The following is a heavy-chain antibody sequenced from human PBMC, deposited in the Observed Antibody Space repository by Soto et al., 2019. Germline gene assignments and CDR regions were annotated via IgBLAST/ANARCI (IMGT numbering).Heavy chain of an antibody. V-gene: IGHV3-23*01. D-gene: IGHD6-19*01. CDR2: ISGSGGST. CDR1: GXTFSSYA. Sequence: LRLSFAASGXTFSSYAMSWVRQAPGKGLEWVSAISGSGGSTYYADSVKGRFTISRDNSKNTLYLQMNSLRAEDTAVYYCAKDQGYSSGWYGVYYFDYWGQGTLVTVSS. CDR3: AKDQGYSSGWYGVYYFDY. J-gene: IGHJ4*02.